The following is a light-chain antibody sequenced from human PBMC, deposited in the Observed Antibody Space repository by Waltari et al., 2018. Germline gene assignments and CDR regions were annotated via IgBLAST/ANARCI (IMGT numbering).Light chain of an antibody. CDR3: MQGTHWPWT. Sequence: DVVMTQSPLSLPVTLGQPASISCRSSQSLVHSDGNTYWNWFQQRPGQSPRRLFYRVSKRDSGVPDRFSGSGSGTDFTLKISRVEAEDVGVYYCMQGTHWPWTFGQGTKVEIK. CDR2: RVS. J-gene: IGKJ1*01. CDR1: QSLVHSDGNTY. V-gene: IGKV2-30*02.